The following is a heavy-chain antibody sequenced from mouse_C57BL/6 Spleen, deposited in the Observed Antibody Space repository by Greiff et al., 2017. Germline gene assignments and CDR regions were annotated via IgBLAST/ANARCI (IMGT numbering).Heavy chain of an antibody. CDR3: AGGITTVVATHYYAMDY. CDR2: IDPANGNT. CDR1: GFNIKNTY. Sequence: EVQLQQSVAELVRPGASVKLSCPASGFNIKNTYMHWVKQRPEQGLEWIGRIDPANGNTKYAPKFQGKATITADTSSNTAYLQLSSLTSEDTAIYYCAGGITTVVATHYYAMDYWGQGTSVTVSS. V-gene: IGHV14-3*01. D-gene: IGHD1-1*01. J-gene: IGHJ4*01.